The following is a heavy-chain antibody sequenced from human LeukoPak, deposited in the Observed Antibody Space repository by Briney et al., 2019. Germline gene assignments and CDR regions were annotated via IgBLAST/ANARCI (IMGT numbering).Heavy chain of an antibody. CDR3: ARMASTIAAVLDF. CDR1: GGSISNYY. D-gene: IGHD6-13*01. J-gene: IGHJ4*02. V-gene: IGHV4-59*12. CDR2: IYSSGTT. Sequence: SETLSLTCTVSGGSISNYYWSWIRQPPGKGLEWIGYIYSSGTTNYNPSLKSRITISVDTSKNQFSLKLNTVTAADTAVYYCARMASTIAAVLDFWGQGTLVTVSS.